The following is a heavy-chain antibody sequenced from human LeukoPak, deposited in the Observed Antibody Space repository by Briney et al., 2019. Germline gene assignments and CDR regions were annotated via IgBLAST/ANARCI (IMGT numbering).Heavy chain of an antibody. CDR2: ISSSGNTI. Sequence: PGGSLRLSCAASGFTFSNYEMNWVRQAPGKGLEWVSYISSSGNTIYYADSVKGRFTIPRDNAKNSLYLQMNSLRAEDTAVYYCARDRREVTMIVPFDYWGQGTLVTVSS. CDR1: GFTFSNYE. V-gene: IGHV3-48*03. J-gene: IGHJ4*02. D-gene: IGHD3-22*01. CDR3: ARDRREVTMIVPFDY.